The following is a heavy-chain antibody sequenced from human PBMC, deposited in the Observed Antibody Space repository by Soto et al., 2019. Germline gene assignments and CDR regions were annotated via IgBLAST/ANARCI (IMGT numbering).Heavy chain of an antibody. CDR2: INSDGSSA. D-gene: IGHD5-12*01. CDR1: GFIFRNYL. V-gene: IGHV3-74*01. CDR3: ERAGYNGFDY. J-gene: IGHJ4*02. Sequence: GGSLRLSCAPSGFIFRNYLMHWVRQAPGKGLVWISRINSDGSSASYADSVKGRFTISRDNAKNTLYLQMHSLRDEDTAVYYCERAGYNGFDYWGQGTLVTVSS.